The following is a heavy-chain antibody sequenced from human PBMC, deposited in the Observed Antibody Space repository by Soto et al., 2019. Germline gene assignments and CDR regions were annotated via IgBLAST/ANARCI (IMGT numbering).Heavy chain of an antibody. D-gene: IGHD3-3*01. Sequence: GGSLRLACVASGFTFSDYRMSWVRQAPGKGPEWVANIKQDGSEKNYKDSVKGRFSISRDNTKNSLFLQMSDLRADDTAVYHCARAGGYDFWSLFDPWGQGTLVTVSS. J-gene: IGHJ5*02. V-gene: IGHV3-7*01. CDR2: IKQDGSEK. CDR3: ARAGGYDFWSLFDP. CDR1: GFTFSDYR.